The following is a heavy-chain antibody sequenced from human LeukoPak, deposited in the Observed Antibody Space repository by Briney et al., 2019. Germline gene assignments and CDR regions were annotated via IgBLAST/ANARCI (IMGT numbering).Heavy chain of an antibody. CDR1: GFTFSSYS. V-gene: IGHV3-9*01. CDR2: ITWSNGEI. CDR3: AKSLRNGSGWASDY. Sequence: PGGSLRLSCAASGFTFSSYSMNWVRQAPGKGLEWVSGITWSNGEIAYADSVKGRFTISRDNAKMYLQMNSLRTEDTAVYYCAKSLRNGSGWASDYWGQGTLVTVSS. J-gene: IGHJ4*02. D-gene: IGHD6-19*01.